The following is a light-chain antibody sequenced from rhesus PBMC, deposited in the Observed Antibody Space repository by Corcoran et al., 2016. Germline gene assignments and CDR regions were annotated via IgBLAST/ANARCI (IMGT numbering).Light chain of an antibody. V-gene: IGKV1-32*02. CDR1: QGISSY. CDR2: YAY. Sequence: DIQMSQSPSSLSAFVGDRVTIICRGSQGISSYLNWYQQKPGRAPKLLIYYAYSLARGVPSRFSGSGTGTDFTLTVSSLQTKGFATYYCQQGKSNPLTFGPGTKLDIK. CDR3: QQGKSNPLT. J-gene: IGKJ3*01.